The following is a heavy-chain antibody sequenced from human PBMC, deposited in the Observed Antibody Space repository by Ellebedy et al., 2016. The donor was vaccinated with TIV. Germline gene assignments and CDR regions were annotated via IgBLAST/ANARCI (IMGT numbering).Heavy chain of an antibody. CDR2: ISSSGRTI. V-gene: IGHV3-48*04. Sequence: GGSLRLSCAASGFTFSSYAMHWVRQAPGKGLEWVSYISSSGRTIYYADSVKGRFTISRDNAKNSLYLQMNSLRAEDTDVYYCATDSFTYDFWSGYYGPADDAFDIWGQGTMVTVSS. CDR3: ATDSFTYDFWSGYYGPADDAFDI. CDR1: GFTFSSYA. D-gene: IGHD3-3*01. J-gene: IGHJ3*02.